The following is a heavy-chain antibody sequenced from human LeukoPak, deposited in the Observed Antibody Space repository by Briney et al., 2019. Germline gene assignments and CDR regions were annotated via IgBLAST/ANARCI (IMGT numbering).Heavy chain of an antibody. CDR2: IKQDGSEK. D-gene: IGHD3-16*02. V-gene: IGHV3-7*01. CDR1: GFTFSSYW. CDR3: ARMGVNYVWGSYRWSPPGY. J-gene: IGHJ4*02. Sequence: PGGSLRLSCAASGFTFSSYWMSWVRQAPGKGLGWVANIKQDGSEKYYVDSVKGRFTISRDNAKNSLYLQMNSLRAEDTAVYYCARMGVNYVWGSYRWSPPGYWGQGTLVTVSS.